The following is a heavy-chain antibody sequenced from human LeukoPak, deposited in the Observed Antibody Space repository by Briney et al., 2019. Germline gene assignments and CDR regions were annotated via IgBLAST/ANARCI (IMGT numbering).Heavy chain of an antibody. CDR3: VRDRAVAANFAANWYFDL. CDR2: IGTAADT. Sequence: GGSLRLSCAASGFTFSRYDMHWVRQPTGKGLEWVSGIGTAADTFYPDSVKGRFTISRENAKNSLYLQMNNLRAGDTAIYYCVRDRAVAANFAANWYFDLWGRGTLVTVSS. V-gene: IGHV3-13*01. CDR1: GFTFSRYD. D-gene: IGHD6-19*01. J-gene: IGHJ2*01.